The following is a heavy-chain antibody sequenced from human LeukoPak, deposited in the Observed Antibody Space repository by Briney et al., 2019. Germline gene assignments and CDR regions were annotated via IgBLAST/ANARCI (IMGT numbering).Heavy chain of an antibody. V-gene: IGHV4-4*02. CDR1: GDSISGSNW. J-gene: IGHJ5*02. D-gene: IGHD5/OR15-5a*01. CDR3: AKNPPSTMTPPTGES. CDR2: ISHSGST. Sequence: PSGTLSLTCAVSGDSISGSNWWSWGRQPPGKGLEWIGEISHSGSTNYNPSLKSRVTISLDKSKNQLSLKLSSVTAADTAMYYCAKNPPSTMTPPTGESWGQGTLVTVSS.